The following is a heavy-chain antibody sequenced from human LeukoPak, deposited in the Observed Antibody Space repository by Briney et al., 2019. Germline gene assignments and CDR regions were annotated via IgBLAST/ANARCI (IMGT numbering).Heavy chain of an antibody. Sequence: GGSLRLSCVASGFTFSSYAMGWVRQASGKGQEWVSVISGNGGRAYYADSVKGRFTISRDNSKNTLYLQMNSLRAEDTAVYYCARLRDWFDSWGQGTLVTVSS. CDR3: ARLRDWFDS. CDR2: ISGNGGRA. J-gene: IGHJ5*01. CDR1: GFTFSSYA. D-gene: IGHD3-16*01. V-gene: IGHV3-23*01.